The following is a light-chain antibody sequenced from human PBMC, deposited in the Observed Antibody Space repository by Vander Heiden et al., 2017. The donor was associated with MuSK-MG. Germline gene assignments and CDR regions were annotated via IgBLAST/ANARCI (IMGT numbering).Light chain of an antibody. CDR1: QSVLYSSSNMNY. Sequence: DIVLTQSPDSLAVSLGEKATTSCKSSQSVLYSSSNMNYLAWFQQKPGQPPKLLIYWASTRESGVPDRFSGSGSGTEFTLTISSLQAEDAAVYYCQQYYDTQYTFGQGTKLEIK. J-gene: IGKJ2*01. V-gene: IGKV4-1*01. CDR3: QQYYDTQYT. CDR2: WAS.